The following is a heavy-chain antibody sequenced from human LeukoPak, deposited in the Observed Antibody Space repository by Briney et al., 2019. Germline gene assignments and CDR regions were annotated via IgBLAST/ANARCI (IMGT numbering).Heavy chain of an antibody. CDR3: ARDTDDFQGLDI. CDR1: GFFFSNYW. V-gene: IGHV3-7*01. Sequence: PGRSLRLSCAASGFFFSNYWMSWVRQAQGKGLEWVANINLDGNGRFYVDSVKGRFTISRDNNKKSVYLQMNSLRAEDTAVYYCARDTDDFQGLDIWGQGTRVTVS. D-gene: IGHD3-3*01. CDR2: INLDGNGR. J-gene: IGHJ3*02.